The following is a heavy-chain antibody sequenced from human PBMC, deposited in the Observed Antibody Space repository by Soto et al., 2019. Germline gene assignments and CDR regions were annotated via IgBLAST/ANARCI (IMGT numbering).Heavy chain of an antibody. CDR3: AKGGEQWLLIDY. V-gene: IGHV3-23*01. Sequence: EVQLLESGGGLIQPGGSLRLSCAASGFTFSSYAMSWVRQAPGKGLEWVSTISGSGDSTYYADSVKGRFTISRDNSKNTLYLHMNSLRAEDTAVYYCAKGGEQWLLIDYWGQGTLVTVSS. J-gene: IGHJ4*02. D-gene: IGHD6-19*01. CDR1: GFTFSSYA. CDR2: ISGSGDST.